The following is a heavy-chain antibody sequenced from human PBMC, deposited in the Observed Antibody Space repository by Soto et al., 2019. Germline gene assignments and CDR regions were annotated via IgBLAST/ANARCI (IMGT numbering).Heavy chain of an antibody. CDR2: ISGDSGSS. CDR1: GFTFEAYS. J-gene: IGHJ3*01. CDR3: TKRTSARPGFDAFDL. Sequence: QPGWSLRLSCAASGFTFEAYSLHWVRQLPGKGLEWVAGISGDSGSSGYADSVRGRFTVSRDNAKNSLFLQMSSLSPEDTALYYCTKRTSARPGFDAFDLWGQGTMVTVSS. V-gene: IGHV3-9*01. D-gene: IGHD1-1*01.